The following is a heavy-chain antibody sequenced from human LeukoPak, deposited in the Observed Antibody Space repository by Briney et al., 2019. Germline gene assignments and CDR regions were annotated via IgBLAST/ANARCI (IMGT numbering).Heavy chain of an antibody. V-gene: IGHV4-39*01. Sequence: SETLSLTCTVSGGSISSTNYYWVCIRQPPGKGLEWIGSFYYSGSTYYNPSLKSRVTISVDTSVNQFYLRMSSVTAADTAVYYCARLNYDSGGYYGVPNWFDPWGPGTLVTVSS. D-gene: IGHD3-22*01. CDR2: FYYSGST. J-gene: IGHJ5*02. CDR3: ARLNYDSGGYYGVPNWFDP. CDR1: GGSISSTNYY.